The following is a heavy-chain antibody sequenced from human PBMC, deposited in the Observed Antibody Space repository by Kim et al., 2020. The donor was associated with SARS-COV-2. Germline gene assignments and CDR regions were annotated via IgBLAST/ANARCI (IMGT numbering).Heavy chain of an antibody. D-gene: IGHD6-13*01. CDR2: ISGSGGST. CDR3: ANPGRSCPRGGYYYYGRGV. V-gene: IGHV3-23*01. CDR1: GFTFSSYA. Sequence: GGSLRLSCAASGFTFSSYAMSWVRQAPGKGLEWVSAISGSGGSTYYADSVKGRFTISRDNSKNPLYLQMNSLRAEDTAVYYCANPGRSCPRGGYYYYGRGVWGQGTAVTVP. J-gene: IGHJ6*02.